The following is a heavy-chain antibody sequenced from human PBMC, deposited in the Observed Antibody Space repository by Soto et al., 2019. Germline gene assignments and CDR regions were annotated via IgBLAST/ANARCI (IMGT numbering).Heavy chain of an antibody. Sequence: VESLKISCKGSGYSFTSYWISWVHQMPGKGLESMGRIDPSDSYTNYSPSFQGHVTISADKSISTAYLQWSSLKASDTAMYYCASSPRGYCSSTSCRELGNYYGMDVWGQGTTVTVSS. CDR2: IDPSDSYT. J-gene: IGHJ6*02. CDR3: ASSPRGYCSSTSCRELGNYYGMDV. CDR1: GYSFTSYW. V-gene: IGHV5-10-1*01. D-gene: IGHD2-2*01.